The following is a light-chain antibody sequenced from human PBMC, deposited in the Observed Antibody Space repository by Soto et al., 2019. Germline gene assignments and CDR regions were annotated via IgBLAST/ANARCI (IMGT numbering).Light chain of an antibody. V-gene: IGKV1-5*01. CDR3: QQYHSYWT. J-gene: IGKJ1*01. CDR1: QSISTW. CDR2: DAS. Sequence: DIQMTQSPSTLSASAGDTVTITCRASQSISTWLAWYQQKPGKAPKLLIFDASSLKSGVPSRFSGSGSGTEFTLTITSLQPDDFSTYYCQQYHSYWTFGQGTKVDIK.